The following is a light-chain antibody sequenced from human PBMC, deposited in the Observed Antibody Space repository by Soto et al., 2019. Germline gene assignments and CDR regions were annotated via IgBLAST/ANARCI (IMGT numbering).Light chain of an antibody. CDR1: SSNIGAGYD. V-gene: IGLV1-40*01. Sequence: QSVLTQPPSVSGAPGQRVTISCTGSSSNIGAGYDVHWYQQLPGTTPKLLIYGNSNRPSGVPDRFSGSKSGTSASLAITGLQAEDEADYYCQSYDSSLSGVRFGGGTKLTVL. J-gene: IGLJ2*01. CDR3: QSYDSSLSGVR. CDR2: GNS.